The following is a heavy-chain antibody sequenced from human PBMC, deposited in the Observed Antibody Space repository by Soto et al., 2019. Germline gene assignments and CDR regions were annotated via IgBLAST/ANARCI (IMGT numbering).Heavy chain of an antibody. V-gene: IGHV3-23*01. CDR3: AKDLTPMSYDFWSGYSSTYYYFDY. D-gene: IGHD3-3*01. Sequence: GGSLRLSCAASGFTFSSYAMSWVLQAPWKGLEWVSAISGSGGSTYYADSVKGRFTISRDNSKNTLYLQMNSLRAEDTAVYYCAKDLTPMSYDFWSGYSSTYYYFDYWGQGTLVTVSS. CDR1: GFTFSSYA. CDR2: ISGSGGST. J-gene: IGHJ4*02.